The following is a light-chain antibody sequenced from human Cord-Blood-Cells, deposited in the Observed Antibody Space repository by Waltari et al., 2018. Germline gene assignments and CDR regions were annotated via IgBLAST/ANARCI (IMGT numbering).Light chain of an antibody. CDR2: WAS. CDR1: QSVLYSSNNKNY. V-gene: IGKV4-1*01. J-gene: IGKJ4*01. CDR3: QQYYSTPLT. Sequence: DIVMTQSPDSLAVSLGERATINCKSSQSVLYSSNNKNYLAWYQQKPGQPPKLLIYWASTRESGVPARFSGSGSGTDFTLTISSLQAEDVAVYYCQQYYSTPLTFGGWTKVEIK.